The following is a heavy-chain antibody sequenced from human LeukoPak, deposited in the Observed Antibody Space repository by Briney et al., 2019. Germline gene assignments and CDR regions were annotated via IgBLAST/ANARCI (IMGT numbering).Heavy chain of an antibody. CDR3: ARYDSSGYYYYFDY. Sequence: KPSETPFPNLPVSGGSLSSYYWSWIREPPREGPEWIGYIYYSGSTNYNPSLKSRVTISVDTSKNQFSPKLSSVTAADTAVYYCARYDSSGYYYYFDYWGQGTLVTVSS. CDR1: GGSLSSYY. V-gene: IGHV4-59*08. CDR2: IYYSGST. J-gene: IGHJ4*02. D-gene: IGHD3-22*01.